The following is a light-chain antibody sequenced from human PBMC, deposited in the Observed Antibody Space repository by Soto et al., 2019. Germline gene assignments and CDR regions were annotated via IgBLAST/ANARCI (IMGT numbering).Light chain of an antibody. J-gene: IGLJ2*01. V-gene: IGLV2-14*01. Sequence: QSVLTQPASVSGSPGQSITICCTGTSSDVGGYNYVSWYQQHPGKAPKLMTFEVSNRPSGVSIRFSGSKSGNTASLTISGLQAEDEADYYCSSYTSSSALVFGGGTKVTVL. CDR3: SSYTSSSALV. CDR2: EVS. CDR1: SSDVGGYNY.